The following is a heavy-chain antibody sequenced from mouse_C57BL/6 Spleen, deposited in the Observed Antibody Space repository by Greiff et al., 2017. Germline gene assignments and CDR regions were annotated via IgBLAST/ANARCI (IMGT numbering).Heavy chain of an antibody. J-gene: IGHJ4*01. Sequence: EVQLQQSGPELVKPGASVKIPCKASGYTFTDYNMDWVKQSHGKSLEWIGDINPNNGGTIYNQKFKGKATLTVDKSSSTAYMERRSLTSEDTAVYYCARNGNYNAMDYWGQGTSVTVSS. CDR2: INPNNGGT. V-gene: IGHV1-18*01. CDR1: GYTFTDYN. D-gene: IGHD2-1*01. CDR3: ARNGNYNAMDY.